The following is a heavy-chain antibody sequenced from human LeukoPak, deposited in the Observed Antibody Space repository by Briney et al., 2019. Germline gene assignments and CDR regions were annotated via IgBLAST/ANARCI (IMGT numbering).Heavy chain of an antibody. CDR1: GYSISSGYY. CDR2: IYHSGST. D-gene: IGHD5-24*01. V-gene: IGHV4-38-2*01. Sequence: SETLSLTCAVSGYSISSGYYWGWIRQPPGKGLEWIGSIYHSGSTYYNPSLKSRVTISVDTSKNQFSLKLNSVTAADTAVYYCARHLRDGYNYGSYFFDYWGQGTLVTVSS. J-gene: IGHJ4*02. CDR3: ARHLRDGYNYGSYFFDY.